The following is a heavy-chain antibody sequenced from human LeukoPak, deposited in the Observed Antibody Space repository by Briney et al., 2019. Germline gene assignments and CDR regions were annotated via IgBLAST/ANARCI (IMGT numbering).Heavy chain of an antibody. Sequence: SETLSLTCTVSGASITSGSYYWSWIRQSAGKGLEWIGRIYPSGIPNYNPSLQSRVTISVDSSKNQYSLKLTSVTAADTAVYYCVYCTNGAFDIWGPGTMVTVSS. CDR1: GASITSGSYY. D-gene: IGHD2-21*02. CDR2: IYPSGIP. J-gene: IGHJ3*02. V-gene: IGHV4-61*02. CDR3: VYCTNGAFDI.